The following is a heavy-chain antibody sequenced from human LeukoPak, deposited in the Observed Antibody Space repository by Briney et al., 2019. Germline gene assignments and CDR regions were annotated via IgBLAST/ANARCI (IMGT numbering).Heavy chain of an antibody. CDR2: IRSKAYGGTT. CDR1: GFTFSSYA. Sequence: GGSLRLSCAASGFTFSSYAMSWVRQAPGKGLEWVGFIRSKAYGGTTEYAASVKGRFTISRDDSKSIAYLQMNSLKTEDTAVYYCTRDYDYVWGSYRPLGYWGQGTLVTVSS. J-gene: IGHJ4*02. D-gene: IGHD3-16*02. CDR3: TRDYDYVWGSYRPLGY. V-gene: IGHV3-49*04.